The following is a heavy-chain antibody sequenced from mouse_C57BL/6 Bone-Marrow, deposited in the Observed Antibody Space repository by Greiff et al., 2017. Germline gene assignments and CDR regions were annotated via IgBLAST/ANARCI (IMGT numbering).Heavy chain of an antibody. CDR1: GYTFTSYG. V-gene: IGHV1-81*01. J-gene: IGHJ1*03. D-gene: IGHD2-1*01. Sequence: LQESGAELARPGASVKLSCKASGYTFTSYGISWVKQRTGQGLEWIGEIYPRSGNTYYNEKFKGKATLTADKSSSTAYMELRSLTSEDSAVYFCARTYGNYWYFDVWGTGTTVTVSS. CDR3: ARTYGNYWYFDV. CDR2: IYPRSGNT.